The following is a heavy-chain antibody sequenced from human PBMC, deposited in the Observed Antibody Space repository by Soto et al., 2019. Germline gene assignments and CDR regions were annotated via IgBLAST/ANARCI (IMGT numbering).Heavy chain of an antibody. D-gene: IGHD6-19*01. J-gene: IGHJ4*02. CDR1: GVSFSGYY. CDR3: ARARPVGIAVAGTENFDY. CDR2: INHSGST. Sequence: LTCAVYGVSFSGYYWSWIRQPPGKGLEWIGEINHSGSTNYNPSLKSRVTISVDTSKNQFSLKLSSVTAADTAVYYCARARPVGIAVAGTENFDYWGQGTLVTVSS. V-gene: IGHV4-34*01.